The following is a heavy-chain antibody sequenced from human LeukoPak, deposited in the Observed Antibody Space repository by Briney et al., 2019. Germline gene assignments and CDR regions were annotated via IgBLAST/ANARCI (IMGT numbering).Heavy chain of an antibody. CDR2: ISGSGSTT. J-gene: IGHJ5*02. CDR3: ARNKGFSTGWYVPGEGLDP. V-gene: IGHV3-48*03. D-gene: IGHD6-19*01. CDR1: GFTFSAYE. Sequence: GGSLRLSCTVSGFTFSAYEMTWVRQAPGKGPEWLSFISGSGSTTHYAASVKGRFTVFRDNANISLYLQMNSLSAEDTALYYCARNKGFSTGWYVPGEGLDPWGQGTLVTVSS.